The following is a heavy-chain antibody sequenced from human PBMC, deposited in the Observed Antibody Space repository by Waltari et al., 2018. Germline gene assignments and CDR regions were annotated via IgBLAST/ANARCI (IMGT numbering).Heavy chain of an antibody. CDR2: ISGSGGST. D-gene: IGHD1-26*01. V-gene: IGHV3-23*01. CDR1: GFTFSSYA. J-gene: IGHJ2*01. Sequence: EVQLLESGGGLVQPGGSLRLPCTASGFTFSSYAMSWVRQAPGKGLEGVSAISGSGGSTYYADSVKGRFTISRDNSKNTLYLQMNSLRAEDTAVYYCAKVATIVGANWYFDLWGRGTLVTVSS. CDR3: AKVATIVGANWYFDL.